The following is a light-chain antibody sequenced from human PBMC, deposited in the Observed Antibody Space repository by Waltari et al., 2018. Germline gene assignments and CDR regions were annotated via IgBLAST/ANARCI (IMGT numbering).Light chain of an antibody. J-gene: IGLJ3*02. CDR2: EDN. CDR1: YSNIGSNF. Sequence: QSDLTQPPSVSAAPGQKVTISCSGSYSNIGSNFVSWYQQLPGTAPKLLIYEDNNRPPGIPDRFSASKSGASATLGITGLQTGDEADYYCATWDSSLVFGGGTKLTVL. CDR3: ATWDSSLV. V-gene: IGLV1-51*02.